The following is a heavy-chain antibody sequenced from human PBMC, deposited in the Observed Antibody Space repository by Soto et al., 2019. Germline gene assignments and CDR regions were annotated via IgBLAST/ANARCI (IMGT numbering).Heavy chain of an antibody. CDR2: IGAYNGHT. V-gene: IGHV1-18*01. CDR1: GYTFTNSG. CDR3: AREDYYDSSGYLPVRYYFGMDV. D-gene: IGHD3-22*01. Sequence: GASVKVSCKASGYTFTNSGISWVRQAPGQGLEWMGWIGAYNGHTKYAQKLQGRVTTTTDTSTSTAYMELRSLKSDDTAVYYCAREDYYDSSGYLPVRYYFGMDVWGQGTTVTVS. J-gene: IGHJ6*02.